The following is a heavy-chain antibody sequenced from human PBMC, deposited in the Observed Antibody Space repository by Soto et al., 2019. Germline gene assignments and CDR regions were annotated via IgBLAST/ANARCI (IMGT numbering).Heavy chain of an antibody. Sequence: TLSLTCTVAGCSISSGGYYWSWIRQHPGKGLEWIGYIYYSGSTYYNPSLKSRVTISVDTSKNQFSLKLSSVTAADTAVYYCARDRRYYDSSGYSSFDYWGQGTLVTVSS. D-gene: IGHD3-22*01. V-gene: IGHV4-31*03. CDR1: GCSISSGGYY. CDR2: IYYSGST. CDR3: ARDRRYYDSSGYSSFDY. J-gene: IGHJ4*02.